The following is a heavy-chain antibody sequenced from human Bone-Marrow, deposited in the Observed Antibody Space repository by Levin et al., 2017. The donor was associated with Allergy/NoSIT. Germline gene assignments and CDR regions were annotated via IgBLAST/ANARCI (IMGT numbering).Heavy chain of an antibody. V-gene: IGHV3-7*01. CDR1: GLTFSKYW. J-gene: IGHJ6*02. CDR2: IKQDGSET. Sequence: GGSLRLSCVGSGLTFSKYWMNWVRQAPGKGLEWVANIKQDGSETYFADSVRGRFTISRANAANSVFLEMNGLRAEDTAVYYCASQPGIAAAGTGYYYYGMDVWAKGPRSPSP. D-gene: IGHD6-13*01. CDR3: ASQPGIAAAGTGYYYYGMDV.